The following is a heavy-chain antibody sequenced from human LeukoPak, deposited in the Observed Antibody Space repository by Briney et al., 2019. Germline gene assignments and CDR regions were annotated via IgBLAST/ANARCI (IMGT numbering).Heavy chain of an antibody. J-gene: IGHJ4*02. CDR2: INPNSGGT. V-gene: IGHV1-2*02. Sequence: GASVKVSCKASGHTFTGYYMHWVRQAPGQGLEWMGWINPNSGGTNYAQKFQGRVTMTRDTSISTAYMELSRLRSDDTAVYYCARAHTIFGVVTDYWGQGTLVTVSS. D-gene: IGHD3-3*01. CDR1: GHTFTGYY. CDR3: ARAHTIFGVVTDY.